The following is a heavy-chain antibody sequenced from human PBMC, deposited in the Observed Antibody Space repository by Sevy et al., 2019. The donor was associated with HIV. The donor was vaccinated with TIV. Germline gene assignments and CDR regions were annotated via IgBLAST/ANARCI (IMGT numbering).Heavy chain of an antibody. D-gene: IGHD3-10*01. CDR2: IWYDGSNK. Sequence: GGSLRLSCAASGFTFSSYGMHWVRQAPGKGLEWVAVIWYDGSNKYYADSVKGRFTISRDNYKDMLYLQMNSLRAEDSAVYYLARDLYITMVREVNSYKRPGYFDYWGQGTLVTVSS. CDR1: GFTFSSYG. V-gene: IGHV3-33*01. CDR3: ARDLYITMVREVNSYKRPGYFDY. J-gene: IGHJ4*02.